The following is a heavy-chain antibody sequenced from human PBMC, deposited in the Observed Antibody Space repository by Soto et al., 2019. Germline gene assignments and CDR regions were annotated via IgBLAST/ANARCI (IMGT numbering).Heavy chain of an antibody. CDR3: TTDSYTSVIVVRFDY. CDR2: IKSKGHGGTT. V-gene: IGHV3-15*07. J-gene: IGHJ4*01. CDR1: GFAFSNAW. Sequence: GGSLSLSCAASGFAFSNAWINWVRQAPGKGLEWVGRIKSKGHGGTTDFAAPARGRFAISRDDSRNLVYMQMNSLNTEDTAVYYCTTDSYTSVIVVRFDYWGHGTLVTVSS. D-gene: IGHD3-22*01.